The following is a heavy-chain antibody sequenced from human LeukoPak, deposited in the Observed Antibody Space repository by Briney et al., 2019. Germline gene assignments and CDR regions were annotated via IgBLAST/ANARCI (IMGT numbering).Heavy chain of an antibody. CDR1: GDSVSSSSAA. J-gene: IGHJ4*02. CDR3: ARYLGIGSQRYYFDY. V-gene: IGHV6-1*01. D-gene: IGHD6-19*01. CDR2: TYYRSKWYD. Sequence: PSQTLSLTCAISGDSVSSSSAAWSWIRQSPSRGLEWLGRTYYRSKWYDDYAVSVKSRITINPDTSKNQFSLQLTSVTPEDTAVYYCARYLGIGSQRYYFDYWGQGTLVAVSS.